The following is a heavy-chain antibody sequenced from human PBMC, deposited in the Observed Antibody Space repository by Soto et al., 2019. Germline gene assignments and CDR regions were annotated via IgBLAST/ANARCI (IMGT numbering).Heavy chain of an antibody. V-gene: IGHV3-30*03. Sequence: QVQLVESGGGVVQPGKSLRLSCAASGFTFSSYAMHRARQAPGKGLEWVTVISIRGGDEYYAESVRGRFTISRDDSKNTLYLQMDSLRVEDTAVYYCARGTIVARQHLDYWGQGTLDTVSS. CDR1: GFTFSSYA. D-gene: IGHD6-6*01. J-gene: IGHJ4*02. CDR3: ARGTIVARQHLDY. CDR2: ISIRGGDE.